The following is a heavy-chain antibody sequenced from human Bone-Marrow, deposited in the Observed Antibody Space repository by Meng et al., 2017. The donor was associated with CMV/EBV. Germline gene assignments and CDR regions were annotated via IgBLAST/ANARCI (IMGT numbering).Heavy chain of an antibody. CDR2: IYYSGST. Sequence: SETLSLTCTVSGVSISSSSYYWGWIRQPPGKGLEWIGSIYYSGSTYYNPTLKSRVTISVDTSKNQFSLKLSSVNAADTAVYYCARIDVVVPAAIPGFDHWGQGTLVTVSS. CDR1: GVSISSSSYY. V-gene: IGHV4-39*01. J-gene: IGHJ4*02. CDR3: ARIDVVVPAAIPGFDH. D-gene: IGHD2-2*01.